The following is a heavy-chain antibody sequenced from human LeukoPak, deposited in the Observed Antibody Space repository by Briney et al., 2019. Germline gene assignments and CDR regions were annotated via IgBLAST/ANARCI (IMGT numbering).Heavy chain of an antibody. CDR3: ARVSGYSSGWYIRY. J-gene: IGHJ4*02. Sequence: GSLRLSCAASGFTFSSYGMHWVRQPPGKGLEWIGEINHSGSTNYNPSLKSRVTISVDTSKNQFSLKLSSVTAADTAVYYCARVSGYSSGWYIRYWGQGTLVTVSS. V-gene: IGHV4-34*01. CDR1: GFTFSSYG. CDR2: INHSGST. D-gene: IGHD6-19*01.